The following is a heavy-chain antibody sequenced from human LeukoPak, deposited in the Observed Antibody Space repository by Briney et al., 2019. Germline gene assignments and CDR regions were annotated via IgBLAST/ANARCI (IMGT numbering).Heavy chain of an antibody. V-gene: IGHV4-59*08. CDR3: ARHESRYYYYGMDV. Sequence: PSETLSLTCTVSGGSISSYYWSWIRQPPGKGLEWIGYIYHSGSTNYNPSLKSRVTISVDTSKNQFSLKLSSVTAADTAVYYCARHESRYYYYGMDVWGQGTTVTVSS. J-gene: IGHJ6*02. CDR2: IYHSGST. CDR1: GGSISSYY.